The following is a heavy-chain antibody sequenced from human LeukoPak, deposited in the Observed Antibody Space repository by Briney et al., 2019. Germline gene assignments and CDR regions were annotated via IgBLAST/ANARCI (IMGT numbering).Heavy chain of an antibody. CDR3: AKDLGIAAAGVFDY. CDR2: ISYDGSNK. CDR1: GFTFSSYG. J-gene: IGHJ4*02. V-gene: IGHV3-30*18. Sequence: GGSLRLSCAASGFTFSSYGMHWVRQAPGKGLEWVAVISYDGSNKYYADSVKGRFTIPRDNSKNTLYLQMNSLRAEDTAVYYCAKDLGIAAAGVFDYWGQGTLVTVSS. D-gene: IGHD6-13*01.